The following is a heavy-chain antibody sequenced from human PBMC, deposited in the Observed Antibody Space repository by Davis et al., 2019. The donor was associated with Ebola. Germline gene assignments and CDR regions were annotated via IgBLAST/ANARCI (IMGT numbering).Heavy chain of an antibody. V-gene: IGHV3-30-3*01. Sequence: GESLKISCAASGFTFSSYAMHWVRQAPGKGLEWVAVISYDGSNKYYADSVKGRFTISRDNSKNTLYLQMNSLRAEDTAVYYCARGMIVVVINHFDYWGQGTLVTVSS. CDR1: GFTFSSYA. CDR3: ARGMIVVVINHFDY. CDR2: ISYDGSNK. J-gene: IGHJ4*02. D-gene: IGHD3-22*01.